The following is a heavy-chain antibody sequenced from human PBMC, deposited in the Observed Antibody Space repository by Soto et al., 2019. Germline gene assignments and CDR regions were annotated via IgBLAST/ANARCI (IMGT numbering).Heavy chain of an antibody. J-gene: IGHJ4*02. V-gene: IGHV3-15*01. CDR2: IKSKTDGGTT. Sequence: GGSLRLSCAASGFTFSNAWMSWVRQAPGKGLEWVGRIKSKTDGGTTDYAAPVKGRFTISRDDSKNTLYLQMNSLKTEDTAVYYCTTVVVVPAAMEYFDYWGQGTLVTVSS. CDR1: GFTFSNAW. D-gene: IGHD2-2*01. CDR3: TTVVVVPAAMEYFDY.